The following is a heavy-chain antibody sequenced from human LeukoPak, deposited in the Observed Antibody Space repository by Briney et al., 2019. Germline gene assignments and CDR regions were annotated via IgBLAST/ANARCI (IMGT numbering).Heavy chain of an antibody. CDR3: AKDTSPTGVVGSTSGYYFDY. Sequence: GGSLRLSCAASGFTFSSYWMHWVRQAPGKGLVWVSHINIDGSSISYADSVKGRFTISRDNSKNTLYLQMNSLRAEDTAVYYCAKDTSPTGVVGSTSGYYFDYWGQGTLVTVSS. V-gene: IGHV3-74*01. CDR1: GFTFSSYW. D-gene: IGHD2-21*01. J-gene: IGHJ4*02. CDR2: INIDGSSI.